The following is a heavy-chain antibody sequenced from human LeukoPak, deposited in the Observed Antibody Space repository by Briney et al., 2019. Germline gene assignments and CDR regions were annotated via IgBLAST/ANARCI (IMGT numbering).Heavy chain of an antibody. CDR1: GFTFSSSW. Sequence: PGGSLRLSCATSGFTFSSSWMSWVRQAPGKGLGCVANIKEDGREKYYVDSVKGRFTISRDNAKNSLYLQMSSLRAEDTAVYYCARGGRPDYWGQGTLVTVSS. CDR3: ARGGRPDY. J-gene: IGHJ4*02. CDR2: IKEDGREK. D-gene: IGHD3-10*01. V-gene: IGHV3-7*01.